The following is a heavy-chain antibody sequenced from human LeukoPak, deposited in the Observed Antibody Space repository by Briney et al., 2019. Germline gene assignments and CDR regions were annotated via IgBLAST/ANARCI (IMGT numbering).Heavy chain of an antibody. CDR2: IYHSGST. V-gene: IGHV4-38-2*01. CDR1: GYSISSGYY. CDR3: ARHNRPATDDFWSGYYFRILSPFDY. D-gene: IGHD3-3*01. J-gene: IGHJ4*02. Sequence: SETLSLTCAVSGYSISSGYYWGWIRQPPGKGLEWIGSIYHSGSTYYNPSLKSRVTISVDTSKNQFSLKLSSVTAADTAVYYCARHNRPATDDFWSGYYFRILSPFDYWGQGTLSPSPQ.